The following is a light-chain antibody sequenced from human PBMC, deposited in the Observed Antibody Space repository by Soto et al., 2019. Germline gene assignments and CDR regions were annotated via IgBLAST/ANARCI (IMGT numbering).Light chain of an antibody. V-gene: IGKV1-33*01. CDR1: QDIRNY. CDR2: DAS. J-gene: IGKJ2*03. Sequence: DIQMTQSPSSLSASVGDRVTITCQASQDIRNYLNWYQHRPGKSPKLLIYDASSLKTGVPSRFSGGGSGTEFTFTVSSLQAEDFATYYCQQYQRQYSFRRATKVEIK. CDR3: QQYQRQYS.